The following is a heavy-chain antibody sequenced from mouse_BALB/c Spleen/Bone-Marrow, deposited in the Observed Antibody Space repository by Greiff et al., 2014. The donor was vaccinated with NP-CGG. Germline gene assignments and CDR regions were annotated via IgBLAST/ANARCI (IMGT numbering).Heavy chain of an antibody. CDR2: IYPGDGDT. CDR1: GYAFSSYW. V-gene: IGHV1-80*01. Sequence: VQLQQSGAELVRPGPSVKISCKASGYAFSSYWMSWVKQRPGQGLEWIGQIYPGDGDTNYNGKFKGKATLTADKSSSTAYMQLSSLTSGDSAVYFCARWLPAMDYWGQGTSVTVSS. D-gene: IGHD2-2*01. J-gene: IGHJ4*01. CDR3: ARWLPAMDY.